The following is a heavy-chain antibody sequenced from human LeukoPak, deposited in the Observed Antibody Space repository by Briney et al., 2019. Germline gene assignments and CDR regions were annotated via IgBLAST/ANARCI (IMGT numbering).Heavy chain of an antibody. CDR2: ISSSGGST. Sequence: GGSLRLSCSASGFTFSSYAMHWVRQAPGKGLEYVSAISSSGGSTYYADSVKGRFTISRDNSKDTLYLQMSSLRAEDTTVYYCVKSAGFDWLSPLDAFDIWGQGTMVTVSS. J-gene: IGHJ3*02. V-gene: IGHV3-64D*06. CDR1: GFTFSSYA. D-gene: IGHD3-9*01. CDR3: VKSAGFDWLSPLDAFDI.